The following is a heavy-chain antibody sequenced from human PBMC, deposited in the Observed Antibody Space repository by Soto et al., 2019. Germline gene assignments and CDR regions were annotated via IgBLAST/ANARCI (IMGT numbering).Heavy chain of an antibody. D-gene: IGHD3-16*02. J-gene: IGHJ4*02. Sequence: ASVKVSCKASGYTFTSYGISWVRQAPGQGLEWMGWISAYNGNTNYAQKLQGRVTMTTDTSTSTAYMELRSLRSDDTAVYYCGRASYMITFGGVIVMRPLDYWGQGTLVTVSS. CDR2: ISAYNGNT. CDR3: GRASYMITFGGVIVMRPLDY. CDR1: GYTFTSYG. V-gene: IGHV1-18*01.